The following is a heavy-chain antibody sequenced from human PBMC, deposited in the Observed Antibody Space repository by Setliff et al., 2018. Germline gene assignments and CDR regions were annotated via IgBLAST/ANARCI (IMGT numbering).Heavy chain of an antibody. V-gene: IGHV3-23*01. CDR1: GFTLKTYA. J-gene: IGHJ4*02. D-gene: IGHD3-10*01. Sequence: GGSLRLSCAASGFTLKTYAMSWVRQAPGKGLEWVSSITGSGGDRDYADSVKGRFTISRDNSKNTLYLQMNSLRAEDTAVYYCVTSTIIIYYFDFWGQGTPVTVSS. CDR2: ITGSGGDR. CDR3: VTSTIIIYYFDF.